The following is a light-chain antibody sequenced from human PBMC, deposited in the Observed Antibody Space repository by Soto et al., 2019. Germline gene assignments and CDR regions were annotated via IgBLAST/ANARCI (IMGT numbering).Light chain of an antibody. CDR1: SSDVGAYNS. J-gene: IGLJ1*01. Sequence: QSVLTQPASVSGSPGQSITISCTGTSSDVGAYNSVSWYQQHPGKAPKLVIYDVSYRPSGVSNRFSGSKSGNTASLTISGLQAEDEADYYCRSYPRIDPPVLATGTKV. CDR3: RSYPRIDPPV. V-gene: IGLV2-14*01. CDR2: DVS.